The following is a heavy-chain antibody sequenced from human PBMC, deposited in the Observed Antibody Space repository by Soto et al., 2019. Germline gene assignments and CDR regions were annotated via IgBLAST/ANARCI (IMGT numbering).Heavy chain of an antibody. CDR2: INAGNGNT. Sequence: ASVKVSCKASGYTFTSYAMHWVRQAPGQRLERMGWINAGNGNTKYSQKFQGRVTITRDTSASTAYMELSSLRSEDTAVYYCAREVSIAVAGYFDYWGQGTLVTVSS. CDR3: AREVSIAVAGYFDY. J-gene: IGHJ4*02. D-gene: IGHD6-19*01. CDR1: GYTFTSYA. V-gene: IGHV1-3*01.